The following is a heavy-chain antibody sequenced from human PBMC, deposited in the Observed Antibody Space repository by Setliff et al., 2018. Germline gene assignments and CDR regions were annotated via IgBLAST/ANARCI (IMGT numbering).Heavy chain of an antibody. D-gene: IGHD6-13*01. CDR3: AKEAFFQGSNWRGDFDY. CDR2: ISYDGSTE. J-gene: IGHJ4*02. CDR1: GFTFSSCG. V-gene: IGHV3-30*18. Sequence: HPGGSLRLSCAASGFTFSSCGMHWVRQAPGKGLEWVAVISYDGSTEYYADSVKGRFTISRDNSRNTLYLQMNTLRAEDTALYYCAKEAFFQGSNWRGDFDYWGQGTLVTVSS.